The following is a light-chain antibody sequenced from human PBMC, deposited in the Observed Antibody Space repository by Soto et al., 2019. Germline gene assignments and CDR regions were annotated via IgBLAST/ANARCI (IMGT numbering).Light chain of an antibody. Sequence: QSALTQPPSASGSPRQSVTLSCTGTSSDVGDYNYVSWYQQHPGKAPKLIIYEVTKRPSGVPDRFSGSKSGNTASLTVSGLQAEDEADYYCSSYAGSNNYVFGTGTKVTVL. CDR1: SSDVGDYNY. J-gene: IGLJ1*01. CDR3: SSYAGSNNYV. V-gene: IGLV2-8*01. CDR2: EVT.